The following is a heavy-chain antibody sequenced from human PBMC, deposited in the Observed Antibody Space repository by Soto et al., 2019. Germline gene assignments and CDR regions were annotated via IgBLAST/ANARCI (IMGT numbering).Heavy chain of an antibody. D-gene: IGHD6-13*01. Sequence: QVQLVQSGAEVKKPGASVKVSCKASGYAFTSYGSSWVRQAPGQGLEWMGWISAYNGNTNYAQKLQGRVTMTTDTSTSTDYMALRSLRSDDTAVYYCARDTKAPRIAARPLDYWGPGTLVTVSS. CDR3: ARDTKAPRIAARPLDY. CDR1: GYAFTSYG. V-gene: IGHV1-18*04. CDR2: ISAYNGNT. J-gene: IGHJ4*02.